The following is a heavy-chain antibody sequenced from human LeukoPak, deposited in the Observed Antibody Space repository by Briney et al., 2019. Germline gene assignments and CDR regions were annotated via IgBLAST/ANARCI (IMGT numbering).Heavy chain of an antibody. CDR2: INHSGST. D-gene: IGHD6-13*01. CDR3: ARMRRTYSSSWYVGYFDY. CDR1: GGSFSGYY. V-gene: IGHV4-34*01. J-gene: IGHJ4*02. Sequence: SETLSPTCAVYGGSFSGYYWSWIRQPPGKGLEWIGEINHSGSTNYNPSLKSRVTISVDTSKNQFSLKLSSVTAADTAVYYCARMRRTYSSSWYVGYFDYWGQGTLVTVSS.